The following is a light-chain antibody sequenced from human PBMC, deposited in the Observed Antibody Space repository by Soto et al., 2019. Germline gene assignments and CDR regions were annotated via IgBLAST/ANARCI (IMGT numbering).Light chain of an antibody. Sequence: DIRMTQSPSSLSASVGDRVTITCRASRGINNDLAWYQQKPGKGPSLLIYAASTLHSGVPSRFSGSGSGTDFTLTISSLQPEDVATYFCQKYNSAPWTFGQGTKVEIK. CDR2: AAS. CDR1: RGINND. J-gene: IGKJ1*01. CDR3: QKYNSAPWT. V-gene: IGKV1-27*01.